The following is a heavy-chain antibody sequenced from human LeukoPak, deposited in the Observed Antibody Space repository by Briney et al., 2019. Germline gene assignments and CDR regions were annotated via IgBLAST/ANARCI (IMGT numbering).Heavy chain of an antibody. CDR1: GYTFTNYG. CDR2: ISAYDGNT. V-gene: IGHV1-18*01. Sequence: ASVKVSCKASGYTFTNYGISWVRQAPGQGLEWMGWISAYDGNTNYAQKLQGRVTMTTDTSTSTAYMELRSLRSDDTAVYYCARTNYGGNPYYFDYWGQGTLVTVSS. D-gene: IGHD4-23*01. J-gene: IGHJ4*02. CDR3: ARTNYGGNPYYFDY.